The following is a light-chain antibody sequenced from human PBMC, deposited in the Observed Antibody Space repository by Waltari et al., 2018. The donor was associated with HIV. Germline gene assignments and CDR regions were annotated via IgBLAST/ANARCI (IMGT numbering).Light chain of an antibody. V-gene: IGLV3-21*02. CDR1: NIEFKS. CDR3: QVWDSGSGVV. CDR2: DDR. J-gene: IGLJ2*01. Sequence: SYVLTQPPSVSVAPGQTATIACGGNNIEFKSVHWYQQKPGQAPVLVVYDDRDRPSGIPERFSGSNSGNTATLTISRAEAGDEADYYCQVWDSGSGVVFGGGTKLTVL.